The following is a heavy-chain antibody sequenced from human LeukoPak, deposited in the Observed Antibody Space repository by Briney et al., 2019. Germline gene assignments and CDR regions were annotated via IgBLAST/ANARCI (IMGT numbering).Heavy chain of an antibody. CDR3: ARDTNPEERRIDY. J-gene: IGHJ4*02. CDR1: GYTFTTYY. Sequence: ASVKVSCKASGYTFTTYYIHWVRQAPGQGLEWMGIINPSGGSTSYAQKFQGRVTMTRDTSTSTVYMELSSLRSEDTAVYYCARDTNPEERRIDYWGQGTLVTVSS. D-gene: IGHD2-2*01. V-gene: IGHV1-46*01. CDR2: INPSGGST.